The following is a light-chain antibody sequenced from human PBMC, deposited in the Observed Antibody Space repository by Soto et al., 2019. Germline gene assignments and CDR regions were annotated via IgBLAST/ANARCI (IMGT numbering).Light chain of an antibody. CDR3: QQADISQLT. V-gene: IGKV1-12*01. CDR2: ATS. CDR1: QPLGAW. Sequence: DIQMTQFPSSVSASVGDRVTITCRASQPLGAWLAWYQQKPGKAPKLLIYATSTLETGVPSRFSGSGSGTQFTLTISSVQPEDFATYYCQQADISQLTFGGGTRVEIK. J-gene: IGKJ4*01.